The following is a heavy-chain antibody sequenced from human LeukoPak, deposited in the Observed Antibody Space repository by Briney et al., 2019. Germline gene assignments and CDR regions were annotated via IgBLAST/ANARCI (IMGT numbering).Heavy chain of an antibody. Sequence: PGGSLRLSCAASGFTFDDYAMHWVRQAPGKGLEWVSGISWNRGSIGYADSVKGRFTISRDNAKNSLYLQMNSLRAEDTALYYCAKSGLSGSYYYYGMDVWGQGTTVTVSS. J-gene: IGHJ6*02. CDR2: ISWNRGSI. CDR3: AKSGLSGSYYYYGMDV. D-gene: IGHD2-2*01. CDR1: GFTFDDYA. V-gene: IGHV3-9*01.